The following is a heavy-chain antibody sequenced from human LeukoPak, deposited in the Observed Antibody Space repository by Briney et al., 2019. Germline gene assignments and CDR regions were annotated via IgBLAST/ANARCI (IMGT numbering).Heavy chain of an antibody. V-gene: IGHV4-4*07. Sequence: SETLSLTCTVSGGSISSYYWSWIRQPAGKGLEWIGRIYTSGSTNYNPSLKSRVTISVDTSKNQISLKLSSVTAADTAVYYCARDSRFRDFWSGYYSGGWFDPWGQGTLVTVSS. CDR3: ARDSRFRDFWSGYYSGGWFDP. J-gene: IGHJ5*02. CDR1: GGSISSYY. D-gene: IGHD3-3*01. CDR2: IYTSGST.